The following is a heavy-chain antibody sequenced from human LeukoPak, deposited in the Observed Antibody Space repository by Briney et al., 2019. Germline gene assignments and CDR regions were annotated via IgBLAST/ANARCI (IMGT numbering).Heavy chain of an antibody. V-gene: IGHV5-51*01. CDR1: GYSFTTYW. CDR3: ARHDSSGDYYGGNDY. CDR2: IYPGDSDT. Sequence: GESLKISCKGSGYSFTTYWIGWVRQVPGKGLEWMGIIYPGDSDTRYSPSFQGQVTISADKSISTAYLQWSSLKASDTAMYYCARHDSSGDYYGGNDYWGQGTLVTVSS. D-gene: IGHD3-22*01. J-gene: IGHJ4*02.